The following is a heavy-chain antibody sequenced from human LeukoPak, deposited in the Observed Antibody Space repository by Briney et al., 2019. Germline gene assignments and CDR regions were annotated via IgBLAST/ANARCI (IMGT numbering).Heavy chain of an antibody. CDR2: IYYSGST. CDR1: GGSISSYY. CDR3: ARVPFGAQPLFDY. J-gene: IGHJ4*02. Sequence: SETLSLTCTVSGGSISSYYWSWIRQPPGKGLEWIGYIYYSGSTNYHPSLKSRVTISVDTSKNQFSLKLSSVTAADTAVYYCARVPFGAQPLFDYWGQGTLVTVSS. D-gene: IGHD3-10*01. V-gene: IGHV4-59*01.